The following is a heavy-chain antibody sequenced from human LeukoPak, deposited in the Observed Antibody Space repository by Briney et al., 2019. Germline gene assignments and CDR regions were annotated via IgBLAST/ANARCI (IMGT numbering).Heavy chain of an antibody. CDR3: AREVAGYYQSYYFDY. CDR2: IYYSGST. Sequence: SETLSLTCTVSGGSISSSSYYWAWIRQPPGKGLEWIGYIYYSGSTNYNPSLKSRVTISVDTSKNQFSLKLSSVTAADTAVYYCAREVAGYYQSYYFDYWGQGTLVTVSS. D-gene: IGHD3-9*01. J-gene: IGHJ4*02. CDR1: GGSISSSSYY. V-gene: IGHV4-61*01.